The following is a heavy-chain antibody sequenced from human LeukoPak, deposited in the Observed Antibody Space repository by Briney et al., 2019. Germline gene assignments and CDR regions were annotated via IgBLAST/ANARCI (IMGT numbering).Heavy chain of an antibody. Sequence: GGSLRLSCEGSGFTFSSYSMNWVRQAPGKGLEWVALISSDGSHKYYADSVKGRFTISRDNSKNTLYLQMNSLRAEDTAVYYCAKSESIIAVAGTLDYWGQGTLVTVSS. CDR1: GFTFSSYS. V-gene: IGHV3-30*18. CDR2: ISSDGSHK. CDR3: AKSESIIAVAGTLDY. J-gene: IGHJ4*02. D-gene: IGHD6-19*01.